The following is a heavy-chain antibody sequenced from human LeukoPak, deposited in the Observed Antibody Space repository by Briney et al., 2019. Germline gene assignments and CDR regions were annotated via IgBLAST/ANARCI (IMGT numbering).Heavy chain of an antibody. J-gene: IGHJ4*02. D-gene: IGHD1-26*01. CDR3: VRDIRAVGTTLYFDY. CDR2: ISGSGDDI. V-gene: IGHV3-11*01. CDR1: GFSFSNYY. Sequence: KPGGSLRLSCAASGFSFSNYYMSWIRQTPGKGLEWLSYISGSGDDIHHADSVKGRFTISRDNARNSLYLQMNSLRAEDTAMYYCVRDIRAVGTTLYFDYWGQGILVTVTS.